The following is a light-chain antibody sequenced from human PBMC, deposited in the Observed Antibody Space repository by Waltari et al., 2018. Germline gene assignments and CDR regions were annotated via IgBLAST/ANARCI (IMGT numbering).Light chain of an antibody. J-gene: IGLJ3*02. Sequence: QSVLTQPPSVSGAPGQRVTISCTGSGSNIGAGHAVHWYHHLPRGAPKLLIYGSSSRPLGVPDRFFGSTSGNSASLAIIGLRAEDEGDYYCQSYDTSLSVVFGGGTKLTVL. CDR3: QSYDTSLSVV. CDR2: GSS. V-gene: IGLV1-40*01. CDR1: GSNIGAGHA.